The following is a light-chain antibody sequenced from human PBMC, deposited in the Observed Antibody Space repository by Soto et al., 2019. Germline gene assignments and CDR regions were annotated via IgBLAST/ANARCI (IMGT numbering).Light chain of an antibody. Sequence: QTALTQPASVTGSTGQSITISCTGTSSTVGGFIVVSWYQQHPGKAPKVIIYEGIKRPSGVSNRFSGSNSGSTASLTISGLQAEDEADYYCCSYVVATTHVFGTGTKVTVL. J-gene: IGLJ1*01. CDR2: EGI. CDR1: SSTVGGFIV. CDR3: CSYVVATTHV. V-gene: IGLV2-23*01.